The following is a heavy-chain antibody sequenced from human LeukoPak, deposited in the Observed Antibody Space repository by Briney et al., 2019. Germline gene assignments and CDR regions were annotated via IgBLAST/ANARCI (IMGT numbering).Heavy chain of an antibody. CDR3: AKDAYFSSKGVNNWFDP. Sequence: GGSLRLSCAASGFTFSSYAMSWVRQAPGKGLEWVSFIDTTTNYIYYADSVKGRFTISRDNAKSSVYLQMNSLRAEDTAVYYCAKDAYFSSKGVNNWFDPWGQGTLVTVSS. V-gene: IGHV3-21*01. CDR1: GFTFSSYA. J-gene: IGHJ5*02. D-gene: IGHD2-21*01. CDR2: IDTTTNYI.